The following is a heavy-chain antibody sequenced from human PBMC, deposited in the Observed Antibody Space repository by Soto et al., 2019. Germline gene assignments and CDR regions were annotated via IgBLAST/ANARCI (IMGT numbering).Heavy chain of an antibody. D-gene: IGHD3-22*01. CDR1: GFTFSSYW. CDR3: ARGDYFDRRFDF. V-gene: IGHV3-7*03. J-gene: IGHJ4*02. Sequence: EVQMVESGGTLVQPGGSLRLSCAASGFTFSSYWMNWVRQAPGRGLEWVADIKQDETEKYYVDSVKGRFTISRDNAKNSLYLQMDSLRAEDTALYYCARGDYFDRRFDFWGQGTLVTVSS. CDR2: IKQDETEK.